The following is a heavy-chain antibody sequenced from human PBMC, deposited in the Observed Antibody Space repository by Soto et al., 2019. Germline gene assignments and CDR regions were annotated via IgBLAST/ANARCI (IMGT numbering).Heavy chain of an antibody. CDR2: IYYSGRT. CDR1: DGSIRSIGYY. Sequence: QLQLQESGPRLVKPSETLSLTCTVSDGSIRSIGYYWGWVRQPPGKGLQWIGSIYYSGRTFYTPSLRSRVTISADTSRNQVSLEVTSVTAADTAVYYCARWISTQSRFDYWGQGTLVTVSS. V-gene: IGHV4-39*01. J-gene: IGHJ4*02. CDR3: ARWISTQSRFDY. D-gene: IGHD2-2*03.